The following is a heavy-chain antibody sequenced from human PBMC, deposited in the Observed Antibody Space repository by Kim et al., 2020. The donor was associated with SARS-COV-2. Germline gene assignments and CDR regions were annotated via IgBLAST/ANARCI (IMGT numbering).Heavy chain of an antibody. J-gene: IGHJ6*02. V-gene: IGHV3-30*18. CDR1: EFTFSSYG. CDR3: AKRLDSNYRYGMDV. CDR2: ISYDGSTK. D-gene: IGHD2-8*01. Sequence: GGSLRLSCAASEFTFSSYGMHWVRQAPGKGLEWVAVISYDGSTKYYADSVKGRFTISRDNSKNTLYLQMNSLRAEDTALYYCAKRLDSNYRYGMDVWGQGTTVTVS.